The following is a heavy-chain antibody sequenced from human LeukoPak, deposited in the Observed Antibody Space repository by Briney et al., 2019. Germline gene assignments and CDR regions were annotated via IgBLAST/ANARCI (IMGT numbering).Heavy chain of an antibody. CDR1: AGSIRNYY. V-gene: IGHV4-59*01. D-gene: IGHD2-2*02. Sequence: SETLSLTCTVSAGSIRNYYWSWIRQPPGQGLEWIGYVYYSGSTDYNPSLQGRVTISVDIPKKHFSLKLPSVTAADTAVYYCARGPLGFCTTSGCSTDAFDIWGQGTMVTVSS. CDR3: ARGPLGFCTTSGCSTDAFDI. J-gene: IGHJ3*02. CDR2: VYYSGST.